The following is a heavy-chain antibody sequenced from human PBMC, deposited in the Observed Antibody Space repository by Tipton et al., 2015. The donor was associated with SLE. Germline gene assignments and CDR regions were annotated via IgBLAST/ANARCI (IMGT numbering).Heavy chain of an antibody. CDR1: GGSISSSSYY. V-gene: IGHV4-39*07. D-gene: IGHD6-13*01. CDR2: IYYSGST. CDR3: ARGSSSWDFDY. J-gene: IGHJ4*02. Sequence: TLSLTCTVSGGSISSSSYYWGWFRQPPGKGLEWIGSIYYSGSTYYNPSLKSRVTISVDTSKNQFSLKLSSVTAADTAVYYCARGSSSWDFDYWGQGTLVTVSS.